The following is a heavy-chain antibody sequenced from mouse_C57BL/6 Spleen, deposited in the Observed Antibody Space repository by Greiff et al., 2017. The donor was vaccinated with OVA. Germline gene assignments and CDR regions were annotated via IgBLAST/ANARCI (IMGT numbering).Heavy chain of an antibody. D-gene: IGHD1-1*01. CDR2: INPNNGGT. Sequence: EVQLQQSGPELVKPGASVKISCKASGYTFTDYYMNWVKQSHGKSLEWIGDINPNNGGTSYNQKFKGKATLTVDKSSSTAYMELRSLTSEDSAVYYGASPPYYYGSSYWYFDVWGTGTTVTVSS. CDR3: ASPPYYYGSSYWYFDV. J-gene: IGHJ1*03. CDR1: GYTFTDYY. V-gene: IGHV1-26*01.